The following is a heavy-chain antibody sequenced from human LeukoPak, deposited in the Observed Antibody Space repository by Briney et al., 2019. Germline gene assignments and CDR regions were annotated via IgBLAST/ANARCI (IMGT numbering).Heavy chain of an antibody. D-gene: IGHD3-10*01. J-gene: IGHJ4*02. CDR2: INPNSGGT. CDR1: GYTFTGYY. V-gene: IGHV1-2*02. CDR3: ARDLIVYGSGSYFDY. Sequence: ASVKVSCKASGYTFTGYYMHWVRQAPGQGLEWMGWINPNSGGTNYAQKFQGRVTMTRDTSISTAYMELSSLRSEDTALYFCARDLIVYGSGSYFDYWGQGTLVTVSS.